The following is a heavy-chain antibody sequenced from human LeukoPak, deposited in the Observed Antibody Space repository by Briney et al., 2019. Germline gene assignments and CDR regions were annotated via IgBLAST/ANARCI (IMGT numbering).Heavy chain of an antibody. D-gene: IGHD1-26*01. J-gene: IGHJ4*02. CDR1: GYTFTSYD. Sequence: ASVKVSCKASGYTFTSYDINWVRQATGQGLEWMGWTNPISGYTGSAQKFQGRVTITADESTSTAYMELSSLRSEDTAVYYCARDKLARDPGATWVDYWGQGTLVTVSS. V-gene: IGHV1-8*01. CDR2: TNPISGYT. CDR3: ARDKLARDPGATWVDY.